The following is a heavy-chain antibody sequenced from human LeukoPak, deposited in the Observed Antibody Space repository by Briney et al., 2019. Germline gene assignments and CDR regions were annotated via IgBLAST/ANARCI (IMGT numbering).Heavy chain of an antibody. J-gene: IGHJ4*02. CDR3: ARGDESVSSTSCSV. V-gene: IGHV4-4*02. CDR2: IHHDGRT. Sequence: PSETLSLTCAVSGGSIIRNNWWSWVRQTPGKGLEWIGEIHHDGRTNYNTSLKSRVTISLDKSKNQFSLRLTSVTAADTAMYYRARGDESVSSTSCSVWGQGTRVTVSS. CDR1: GGSIIRNNW. D-gene: IGHD2-2*01.